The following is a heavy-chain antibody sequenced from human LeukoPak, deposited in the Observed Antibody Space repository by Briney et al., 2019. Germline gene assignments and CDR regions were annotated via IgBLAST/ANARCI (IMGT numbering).Heavy chain of an antibody. D-gene: IGHD3-22*01. Sequence: GGSLRLSCAASGFTFSGYWMSWVRQAPGKGLEWVANIKQDGSEKYYVDSVKGRFTISRDNAKNSLYLQMNSLRAEDTAVYYCARDSYYYDSSGSKGFDYWGQGTLVTVSS. J-gene: IGHJ4*02. CDR3: ARDSYYYDSSGSKGFDY. CDR1: GFTFSGYW. CDR2: IKQDGSEK. V-gene: IGHV3-7*01.